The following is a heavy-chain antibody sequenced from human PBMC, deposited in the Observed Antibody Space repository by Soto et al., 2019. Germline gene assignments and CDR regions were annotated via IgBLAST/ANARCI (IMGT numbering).Heavy chain of an antibody. D-gene: IGHD3-3*01. V-gene: IGHV3-66*01. J-gene: IGHJ4*02. CDR1: GFTVSSNY. Sequence: GGSLRLSCAASGFTVSSNYMSWVRQAPGKGLEWVSVIYSGGSTYYADSVKGRFTISRDNSKNTLYLQMNSLRAEDTAVYYCAITLHTTIFGVVIMMGFDYWGQGTLVTVSS. CDR3: AITLHTTIFGVVIMMGFDY. CDR2: IYSGGST.